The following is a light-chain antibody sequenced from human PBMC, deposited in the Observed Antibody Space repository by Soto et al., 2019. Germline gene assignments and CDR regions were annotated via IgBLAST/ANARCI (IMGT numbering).Light chain of an antibody. CDR3: SSYTNINTVI. Sequence: QSALTQPASMSGSPGQSITISCTGSNSDVGGYDCVSWYQQQPGKAPKVIIYDVTNRPSGVSSRFSGAKSGNTASLTISGLQADDEADYYCSSYTNINTVIFGGGTKLTVL. V-gene: IGLV2-14*01. CDR1: NSDVGGYDC. CDR2: DVT. J-gene: IGLJ2*01.